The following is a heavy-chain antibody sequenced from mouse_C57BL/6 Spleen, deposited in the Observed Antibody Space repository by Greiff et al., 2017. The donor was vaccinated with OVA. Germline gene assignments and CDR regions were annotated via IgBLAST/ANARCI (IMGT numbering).Heavy chain of an antibody. J-gene: IGHJ4*01. CDR2: INPYNGGT. Sequence: VQLKESGPVLVKPGASVKMSCKASGYTFTDYYMNWVKQSHGKSLEWIGVINPYNGGTSYNQKFKGKATLTVDKSSSTAYMELNSLTSEDSAVYYCARWLLRYAMDYWGQGTSVTVSS. D-gene: IGHD2-3*01. CDR3: ARWLLRYAMDY. CDR1: GYTFTDYY. V-gene: IGHV1-19*01.